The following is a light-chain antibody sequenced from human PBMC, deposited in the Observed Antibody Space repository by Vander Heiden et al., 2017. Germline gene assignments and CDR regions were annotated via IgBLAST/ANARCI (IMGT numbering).Light chain of an antibody. CDR2: DVS. CDR1: SSDVGGYNY. Sequence: QSALTQPASVSGSPGQTISISCSGTSSDVGGYNYFSWYQQHTGKAPKLMIYDVSNRPSGVSSRFSGSKSGNTASLTISGLQAEDEADYYCSSYTTSSTLVFGGGTKLTVL. CDR3: SSYTTSSTLV. J-gene: IGLJ2*01. V-gene: IGLV2-14*01.